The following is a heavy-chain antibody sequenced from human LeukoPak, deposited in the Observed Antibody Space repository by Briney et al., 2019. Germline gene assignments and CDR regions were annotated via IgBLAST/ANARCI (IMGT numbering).Heavy chain of an antibody. CDR2: INHSGST. V-gene: IGHV4-34*01. Sequence: SEALSLTCAVYGGSFSGYYWSWIRQPPGKGVEWIGEINHSGSTNYNPSLKSRVTISVDKSKNQFSLKLSSVTAADTAVYYCARRRARYCSGGSCSSHYYYYYYMDVWGKGTTVTVSS. CDR1: GGSFSGYY. J-gene: IGHJ6*03. D-gene: IGHD2-15*01. CDR3: ARRRARYCSGGSCSSHYYYYYYMDV.